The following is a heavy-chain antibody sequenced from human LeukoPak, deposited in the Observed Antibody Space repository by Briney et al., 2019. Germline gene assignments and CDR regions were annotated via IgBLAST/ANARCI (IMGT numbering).Heavy chain of an antibody. CDR2: ISASGGST. J-gene: IGHJ6*02. Sequence: GGSLRLSCEASGFIFSSYAMSWVRQAPGKGLEWVSVISASGGSTHYADSVKGRFTISRDNAKNSLYLQMNSLRAEDTAVYYCARSLEGYSYGPYYYYYGMDVWGQGTTVTVSS. D-gene: IGHD5-18*01. CDR1: GFIFSSYA. CDR3: ARSLEGYSYGPYYYYYGMDV. V-gene: IGHV3-23*01.